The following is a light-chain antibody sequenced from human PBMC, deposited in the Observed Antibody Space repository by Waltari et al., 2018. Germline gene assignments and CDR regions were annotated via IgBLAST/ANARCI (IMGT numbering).Light chain of an antibody. CDR3: SSYADSNIVV. CDR1: SSDVGGYNY. CDR2: EVN. V-gene: IGLV2-8*01. J-gene: IGLJ2*01. Sequence: QSALTQPPSASGSPGQSVTIPCAGTSSDVGGYNYVSWYQQHPGKAPKLMISEVNKRPSGVPDRFSGSKSGNTASLTVSGLQAEDEADYYCSSYADSNIVVFGGGTKLTVL.